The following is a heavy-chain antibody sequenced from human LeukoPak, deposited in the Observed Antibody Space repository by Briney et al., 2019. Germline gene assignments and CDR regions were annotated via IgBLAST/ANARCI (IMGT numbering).Heavy chain of an antibody. V-gene: IGHV1-3*01. J-gene: IGHJ4*02. D-gene: IGHD6-19*01. CDR2: INAGNGNT. CDR3: ARVGYSSGWYDSGFDY. Sequence: ASVKVSCTASGYTFTSYAMHWVRQAPGQRLEWMGWINAGNGNTKYSQKFQGRVTITRDTSASTAYMELSSLRSEDTAVYYCARVGYSSGWYDSGFDYWGQGTLVTVSS. CDR1: GYTFTSYA.